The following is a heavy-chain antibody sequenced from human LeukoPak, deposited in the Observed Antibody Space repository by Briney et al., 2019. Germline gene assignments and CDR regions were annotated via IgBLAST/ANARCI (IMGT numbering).Heavy chain of an antibody. Sequence: PGGSVRLSCAASGFTFSSYAIDWVRQAPGKGLEWVAVISYDGSNKYYAASVKGRFTISRDNSKNTLYLQMNSLRAEDTAVYYCAREPDSYGYPPVHYWGQGTLVTVPS. D-gene: IGHD5-18*01. J-gene: IGHJ4*02. CDR3: AREPDSYGYPPVHY. CDR1: GFTFSSYA. V-gene: IGHV3-30-3*01. CDR2: ISYDGSNK.